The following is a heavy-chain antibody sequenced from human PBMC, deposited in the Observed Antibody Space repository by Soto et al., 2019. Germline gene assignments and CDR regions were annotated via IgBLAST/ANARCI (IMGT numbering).Heavy chain of an antibody. J-gene: IGHJ4*02. V-gene: IGHV3-30-3*01. CDR3: ARWNVQYDSYGYF. Sequence: GGSLRLSCAASGFTFSSYPMHWVRQAPGKGLEWVALISYDGVHKYYADSVKGRFTISRDNSKNTLSLQMNSLRAEDTAVYYCARWNVQYDSYGYFWGQGXLVTV. CDR2: ISYDGVHK. D-gene: IGHD5-18*01. CDR1: GFTFSSYP.